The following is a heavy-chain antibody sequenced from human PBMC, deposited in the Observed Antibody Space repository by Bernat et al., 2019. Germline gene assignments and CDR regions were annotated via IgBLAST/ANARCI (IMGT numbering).Heavy chain of an antibody. D-gene: IGHD4-17*01. Sequence: EVQLVESGGDLVQPGGSLRLSCSASGFTFSSFPMHWVRQAPGEVLQYVSALLGDGSPPKYTDSVKGRFTISRDNSKNTLYLQMNSLRAEDTAVYFCVRDLTTGWAFDIWGQGTMVTVSS. V-gene: IGHV3-64D*06. CDR1: GFTFSSFP. J-gene: IGHJ3*02. CDR3: VRDLTTGWAFDI. CDR2: LLGDGSPP.